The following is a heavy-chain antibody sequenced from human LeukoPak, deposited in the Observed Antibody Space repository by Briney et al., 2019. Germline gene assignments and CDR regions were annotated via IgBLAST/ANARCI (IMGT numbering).Heavy chain of an antibody. CDR3: ARADSTNFDY. Sequence: GESLKISCKGSGYSFTSYWIGWVRQMPGKGLEWMGVIYPGDADTRYSPSFQGQVTISADTSISTSYLQWSSLKASDTAMYYCARADSTNFDYWGQGTLVTVSS. J-gene: IGHJ4*02. D-gene: IGHD2-15*01. CDR2: IYPGDADT. V-gene: IGHV5-51*01. CDR1: GYSFTSYW.